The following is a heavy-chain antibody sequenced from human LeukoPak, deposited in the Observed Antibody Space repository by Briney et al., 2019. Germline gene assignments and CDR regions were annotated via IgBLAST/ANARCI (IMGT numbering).Heavy chain of an antibody. CDR1: RYSFTIYW. CDR2: VYPGDSDT. CDR3: ARGTSSYAFDY. D-gene: IGHD2-2*01. Sequence: GESLKISCKGSRYSFTIYWSGWVRQMPGKGLEWMGIVYPGDSDTRYSPSFQGQVPISADKSINTAYLQWSSLKASDTAIFYCARGTSSYAFDYWGQGTLVTVSS. J-gene: IGHJ4*02. V-gene: IGHV5-51*01.